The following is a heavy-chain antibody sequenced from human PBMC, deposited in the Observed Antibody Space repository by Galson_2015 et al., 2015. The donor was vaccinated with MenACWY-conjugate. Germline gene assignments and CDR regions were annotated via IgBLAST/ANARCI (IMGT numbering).Heavy chain of an antibody. V-gene: IGHV3-21*01. D-gene: IGHD3-22*01. CDR1: GITFSSYA. CDR3: ARSSVTFDSSGYYYVL. Sequence: SLRLSCAASGITFSSYAMSWVRQAPGKGLEWVSSISSSSSYIYYADSVKGRFTISRDNARNSLYLQMNSLRAEDTAVYYCARSSVTFDSSGYYYVLGGQGTQVTVSS. J-gene: IGHJ4*02. CDR2: ISSSSSYI.